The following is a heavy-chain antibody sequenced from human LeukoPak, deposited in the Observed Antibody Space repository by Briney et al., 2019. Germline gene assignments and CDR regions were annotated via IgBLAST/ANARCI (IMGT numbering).Heavy chain of an antibody. CDR3: ARDTLGSSVGWFDP. D-gene: IGHD6-6*01. V-gene: IGHV4-61*02. Sequence: SQTLSLTCTVSGGSISSGSYYWSWIRQPAGKGLEWIGRIYTSGSTNYNPSLKSRVTISVDTSKNQFSLKLSSVTAADTAVYYCARDTLGSSVGWFDPWGQGTLVTASS. J-gene: IGHJ5*02. CDR1: GGSISSGSYY. CDR2: IYTSGST.